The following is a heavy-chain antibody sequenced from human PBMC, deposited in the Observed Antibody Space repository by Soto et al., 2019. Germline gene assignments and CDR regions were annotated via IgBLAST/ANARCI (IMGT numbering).Heavy chain of an antibody. Sequence: PGWSLRLSCTSSVFTFVDYAMSWVRQAPGKGLEWVGFIRSKAYGGTTEYAASVKGRFTISRDDSKSIAYLQMNSLKTEDTAVYYCTRDYDFWSGYPADYYYYGMDVWGQGTTVTVS. J-gene: IGHJ6*02. D-gene: IGHD3-3*01. CDR2: IRSKAYGGTT. V-gene: IGHV3-49*04. CDR1: VFTFVDYA. CDR3: TRDYDFWSGYPADYYYYGMDV.